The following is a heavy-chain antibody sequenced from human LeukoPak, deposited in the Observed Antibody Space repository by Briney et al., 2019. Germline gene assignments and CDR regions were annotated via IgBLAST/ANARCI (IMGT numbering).Heavy chain of an antibody. D-gene: IGHD4-23*01. CDR3: ARDNSVEDTAWWFDP. Sequence: SVKVSCKASGFTFTSSAMQWVRQARGQRLEWIGWIVVGSGNTNYAQKFQGRVTMTGDMSTSTDYMELSSLRSEDTAVYYCARDNSVEDTAWWFDPWGQGTLVTVSS. CDR1: GFTFTSSA. CDR2: IVVGSGNT. J-gene: IGHJ5*02. V-gene: IGHV1-58*02.